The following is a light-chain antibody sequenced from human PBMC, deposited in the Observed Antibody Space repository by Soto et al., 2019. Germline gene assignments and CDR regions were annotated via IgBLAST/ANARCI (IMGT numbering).Light chain of an antibody. CDR3: QQSYSTPIT. CDR2: AAS. Sequence: SSLSASVGDRVTITCRASQSISSYLNWYQQKPGKAPKLLIYAASSLQSGVPSRFSGSGSGTDFTLTISSLQPEDFATYYCQQSYSTPITFGQGTRLEIK. V-gene: IGKV1-39*01. J-gene: IGKJ5*01. CDR1: QSISSY.